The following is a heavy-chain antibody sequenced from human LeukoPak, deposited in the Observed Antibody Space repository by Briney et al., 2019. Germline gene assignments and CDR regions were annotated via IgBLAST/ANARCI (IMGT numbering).Heavy chain of an antibody. Sequence: PGGSLRLSCAASGFTFSSYGMHWVRQAPGKGLEWVSAISGSGGSTYYADSVKGRFTISRDNSKNTLYLQMNSLRAEDTAVYYCANPTPFSSSWYSDYWGQGTLVTVSS. V-gene: IGHV3-23*01. CDR2: ISGSGGST. D-gene: IGHD6-13*01. J-gene: IGHJ4*02. CDR3: ANPTPFSSSWYSDY. CDR1: GFTFSSYG.